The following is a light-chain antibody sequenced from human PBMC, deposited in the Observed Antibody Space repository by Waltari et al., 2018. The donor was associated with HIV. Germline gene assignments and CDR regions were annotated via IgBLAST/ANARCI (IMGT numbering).Light chain of an antibody. Sequence: DSPYVPWYQHHPGKAPKLIIYEVSRRPSGVSNRFSGSKSGNTASLTISGLLPDDEAEYFCTSYVSSSTPEFGGGTKLTVL. J-gene: IGLJ3*02. CDR3: TSYVSSSTPE. CDR1: DSPY. CDR2: EVS. V-gene: IGLV2-14*01.